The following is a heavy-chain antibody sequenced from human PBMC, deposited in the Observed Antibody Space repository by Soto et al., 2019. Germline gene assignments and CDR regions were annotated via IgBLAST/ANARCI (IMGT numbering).Heavy chain of an antibody. CDR2: IIPNSGGT. D-gene: IGHD6-6*01. CDR3: ALEDSSSSSPDY. Sequence: QVQLVQSGAEVKKPGASVKVSCKASGYTFTGYYMHWVRQAPGQGLEWMGWIIPNSGGTNYAQKFRGRVTMTGETSISTAYMELRRLRSDDTAVYYCALEDSSSSSPDYWGQGTLVTVSS. J-gene: IGHJ4*02. V-gene: IGHV1-2*02. CDR1: GYTFTGYY.